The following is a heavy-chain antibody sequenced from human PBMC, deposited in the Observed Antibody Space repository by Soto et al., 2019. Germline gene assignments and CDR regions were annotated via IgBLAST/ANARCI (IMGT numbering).Heavy chain of an antibody. V-gene: IGHV3-30*18. Sequence: GGSLRLSCAASGFTFSSYGMHWVRQAPGKGLEWVAVISYDGSNKYYADSVKGRFTISRDNSKNTLYLQMNSLRAEDTAVYYCAKDMEMTAAIEMATISLDYWGQGTLVTVSS. J-gene: IGHJ4*02. CDR2: ISYDGSNK. CDR1: GFTFSSYG. CDR3: AKDMEMTAAIEMATISLDY. D-gene: IGHD5-12*01.